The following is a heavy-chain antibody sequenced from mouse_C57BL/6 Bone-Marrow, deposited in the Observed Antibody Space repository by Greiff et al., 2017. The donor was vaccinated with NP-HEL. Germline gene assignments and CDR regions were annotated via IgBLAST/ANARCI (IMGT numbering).Heavy chain of an antibody. D-gene: IGHD1-1*01. V-gene: IGHV14-4*01. J-gene: IGHJ4*01. CDR1: GFNIKDAY. Sequence: VQLQQSGAELVRPGASVKLSCTASGFNIKDAYMHWVKQSPEQGLAWIGCIYPENGDTKYASKFQGKSTITADTSSNTAYLQLSSLTSEDTAVYYCTTRITTVVDGGYWGQGTSVTGSS. CDR2: IYPENGDT. CDR3: TTRITTVVDGGY.